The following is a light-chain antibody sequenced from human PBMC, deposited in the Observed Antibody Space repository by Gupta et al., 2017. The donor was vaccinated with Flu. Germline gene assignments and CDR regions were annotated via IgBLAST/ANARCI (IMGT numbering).Light chain of an antibody. CDR1: NIGSKS. CDR2: DNN. J-gene: IGLJ2*01. CDR3: QVWDSSSDHPV. Sequence: SYVLTQPPSVSVAPGQTARITCGGNNIGSKSVHWYQQKPGQAPVLVLYDNNDRPSGIPERFSGSNSGNTATLTIXRXEAGGEXDYYCQVWDSSSDHPVFGGGTKLTVL. V-gene: IGLV3-21*02.